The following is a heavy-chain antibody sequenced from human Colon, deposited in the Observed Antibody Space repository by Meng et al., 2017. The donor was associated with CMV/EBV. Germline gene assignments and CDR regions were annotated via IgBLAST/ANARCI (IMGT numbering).Heavy chain of an antibody. J-gene: IGHJ4*02. CDR1: GYTFSDYY. Sequence: QVQLMQSGAGGKGPGASVKVSCKTSGYTFSDYYMNWVRQAPGQGLEWMGWIRSDGSATNYAQKFRGRVTMTRDASVSTAYMELSGLTSDDTAVYSCVRSSGWSLFDYWGPGALVTVSS. V-gene: IGHV1-2*02. CDR3: VRSSGWSLFDY. D-gene: IGHD6-19*01. CDR2: IRSDGSAT.